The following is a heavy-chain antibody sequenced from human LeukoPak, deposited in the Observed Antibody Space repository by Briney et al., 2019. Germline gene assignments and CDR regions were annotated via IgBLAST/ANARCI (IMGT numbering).Heavy chain of an antibody. CDR3: ARLNYDFWSGYPPPYFDY. CDR1: GGSISSYY. V-gene: IGHV4-4*09. J-gene: IGHJ4*02. Sequence: SETLSLTCTVSGGSISSYYWSWIRQPPGKGLEWIGYIYTGGSTNYNPSLKSRVTISVDTSKNQFSLKLSSVTAADTAVYYCARLNYDFWSGYPPPYFDYWGQGTLVTASS. CDR2: IYTGGST. D-gene: IGHD3-3*01.